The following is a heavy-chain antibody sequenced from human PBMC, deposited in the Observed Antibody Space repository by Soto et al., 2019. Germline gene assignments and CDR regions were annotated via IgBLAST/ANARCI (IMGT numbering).Heavy chain of an antibody. J-gene: IGHJ5*02. CDR1: GYTFTSYG. Sequence: ASVKVSCKASGYTFTSYGIIWVRQAPGQGLEWMGWISAYNGNTNYAQKLQGRVTMTTDTSTSTAYMELRSLRSDDTAVYYCARDLTRYSSGSSRFDPWGQGTLVTVSS. CDR2: ISAYNGNT. D-gene: IGHD6-19*01. V-gene: IGHV1-18*01. CDR3: ARDLTRYSSGSSRFDP.